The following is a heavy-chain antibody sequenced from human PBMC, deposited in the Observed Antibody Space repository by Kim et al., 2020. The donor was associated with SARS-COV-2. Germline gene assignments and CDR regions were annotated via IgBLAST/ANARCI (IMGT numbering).Heavy chain of an antibody. V-gene: IGHV4-61*01. CDR3: ARGLWRTSIAARLGVADGMDV. CDR2: IYYSGST. Sequence: SETLSLTCTVSGGSVSSGSYYWSWIRQPPGKGLEWIGYIYYSGSTNYNPSLKSRVTISVDTSKNQFSLKLSSVTAADTAVYYCARGLWRTSIAARLGVADGMDVWGQGTTVTVSS. CDR1: GGSVSSGSYY. J-gene: IGHJ6*02. D-gene: IGHD6-6*01.